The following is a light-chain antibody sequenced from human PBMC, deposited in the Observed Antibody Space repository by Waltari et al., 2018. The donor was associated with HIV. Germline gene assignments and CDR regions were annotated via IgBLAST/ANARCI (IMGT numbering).Light chain of an antibody. CDR1: SSDIGGYNY. V-gene: IGLV2-23*02. J-gene: IGLJ3*02. CDR2: DVS. CDR3: CSYAGSRTWV. Sequence: QSALTQPASVSGSPGPSITIPCTGTSSDIGGYNYVSWYQQHPGKAPKLMIYDVSKRPSGVSNRFSGSKSGNTASLTISGLQAEDETDYYCCSYAGSRTWVFGGGTKLTVL.